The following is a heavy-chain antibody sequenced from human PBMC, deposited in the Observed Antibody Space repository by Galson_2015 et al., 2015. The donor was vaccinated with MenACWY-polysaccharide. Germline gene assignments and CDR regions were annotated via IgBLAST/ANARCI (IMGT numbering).Heavy chain of an antibody. CDR2: INADGSAT. J-gene: IGHJ5*02. D-gene: IGHD2-15*01. Sequence: SLRLSCAASGFTFSTYWMHWVRHAPGKGLMWVSRINADGSATDYADSVRGRFTISRDNAKNTLYLKMNSLRAEDTAVYYCTKAGAKFCRGSSCYFNWFDPWGQGTLVTVSS. V-gene: IGHV3-74*01. CDR1: GFTFSTYW. CDR3: TKAGAKFCRGSSCYFNWFDP.